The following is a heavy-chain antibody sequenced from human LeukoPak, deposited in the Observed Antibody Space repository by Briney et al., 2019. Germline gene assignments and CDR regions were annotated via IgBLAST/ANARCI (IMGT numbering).Heavy chain of an antibody. Sequence: KPSETLSLTCTVSGGFISSSSYFWGWIRQPPGKGLEWIGSIYYSGSTSYNTSLKSRVTISVDTPKNQFSLKLSFVPAADTAVDYCGRSGSGSYYGDYFNYWGQGTLVTVSS. CDR2: IYYSGST. CDR3: GRSGSGSYYGDYFNY. J-gene: IGHJ4*02. V-gene: IGHV4-39*01. D-gene: IGHD1-26*01. CDR1: GGFISSSSYF.